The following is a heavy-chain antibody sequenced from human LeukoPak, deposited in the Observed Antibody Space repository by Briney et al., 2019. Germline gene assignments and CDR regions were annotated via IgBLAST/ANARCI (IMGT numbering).Heavy chain of an antibody. J-gene: IGHJ5*02. CDR2: THYTGST. D-gene: IGHD3-10*01. CDR1: GGSISSSSYY. CDR3: ARGGYYGSGNDFRFDP. V-gene: IGHV4-61*05. Sequence: SETLSLTCTVSGGSISSSSYYWGWIRQPPGKGLECIGYTHYTGSTNYNPSLKSRVTISVDTSKNQFSLELSSVTAADTAIYYCARGGYYGSGNDFRFDPWGQGTLVTVSS.